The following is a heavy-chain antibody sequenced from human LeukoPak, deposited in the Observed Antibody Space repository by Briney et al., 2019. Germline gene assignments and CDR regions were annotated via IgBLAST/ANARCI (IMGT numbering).Heavy chain of an antibody. V-gene: IGHV3-30*03. CDR2: ISYDGSNK. J-gene: IGHJ4*02. CDR1: GFTFSSYG. CDR3: ALIKILSGFDY. Sequence: PGGSLRLSCAASGFTFSSYGTHWVRQAPGKGLEWVAVISYDGSNKYYADSVKGRFTISRDNSKNTLYLQMNSLRAEDTAVYYCALIKILSGFDYWGQGTLVTVSS.